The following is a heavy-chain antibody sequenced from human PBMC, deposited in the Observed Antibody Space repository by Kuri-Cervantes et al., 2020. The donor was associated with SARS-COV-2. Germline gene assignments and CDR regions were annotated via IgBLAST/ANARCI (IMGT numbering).Heavy chain of an antibody. J-gene: IGHJ4*02. CDR1: GFTFDYYT. V-gene: IGHV3-30*02. CDR3: AKDQGDSYGISYFDY. Sequence: GESLKTSCAASGFTFDYYTMHWVRQAPGKGLEWVAFIHYDGSNQYYADSVKGRFTISRDNSKNTLYLQMSTLRAEDTAVYYCAKDQGDSYGISYFDYWGQGTLVTVSS. CDR2: IHYDGSNQ. D-gene: IGHD5-18*01.